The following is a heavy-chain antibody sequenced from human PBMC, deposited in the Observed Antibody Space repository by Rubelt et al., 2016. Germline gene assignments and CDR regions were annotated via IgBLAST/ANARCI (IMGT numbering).Heavy chain of an antibody. CDR1: GYTFTSYG. V-gene: IGHV1-46*01. J-gene: IGHJ3*02. CDR3: ARELNDFDI. CDR2: INPTDGGT. Sequence: QVQLVQSGAEVKKPGASVKVSCKASGYTFTSYGISWVRQAPGQGLEYMGIINPTDGGTSYVQKFQGRVTMTRDTSTSTVYMELSSLRSDDTAVYYCARELNDFDIWGQGTMVTVSS.